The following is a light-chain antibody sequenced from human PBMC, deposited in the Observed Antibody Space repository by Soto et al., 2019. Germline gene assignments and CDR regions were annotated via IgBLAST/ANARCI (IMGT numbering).Light chain of an antibody. CDR3: QQRSSWVT. V-gene: IGKV3-11*01. Sequence: EIVLTQSPATLSLSPGERATLSCRASQSVSTYLAWYQQKPGQPPRLLIFDASKRATGIPVRFSGTGSGTDFTLTISSLEPEDFAVYYCQQRSSWVTFGGGTKVDIK. CDR1: QSVSTY. CDR2: DAS. J-gene: IGKJ4*01.